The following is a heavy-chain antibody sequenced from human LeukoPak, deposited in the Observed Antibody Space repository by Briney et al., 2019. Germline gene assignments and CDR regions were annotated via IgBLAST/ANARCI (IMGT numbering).Heavy chain of an antibody. J-gene: IGHJ5*02. V-gene: IGHV3-30*03. D-gene: IGHD4-11*01. CDR3: AREVTLHFDP. CDR2: ISYDGSRK. Sequence: GGSLRLSCAASGFTFDTYGMHWVRQAPGKGLEWVAVISYDGSRKYYANSVKGRFTISRDNSKNTLSLQMNSLRAEDTAVYYCAREVTLHFDPWGQGTLVTVSS. CDR1: GFTFDTYG.